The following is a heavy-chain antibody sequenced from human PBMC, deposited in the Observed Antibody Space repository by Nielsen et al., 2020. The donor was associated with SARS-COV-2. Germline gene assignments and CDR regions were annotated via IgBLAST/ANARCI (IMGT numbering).Heavy chain of an antibody. J-gene: IGHJ4*02. CDR1: GYTFNSND. CDR2: ISPSNGNT. CDR3: ARDPFVQGWYALDY. V-gene: IGHV1-18*04. Sequence: ASVKVSCKASGYTFNSNDITWVRQAPGQGLEWMGRISPSNGNTKYTQRFQGRVTMTTDTSTRTAYMELRSLTSDDTAVYFCARDPFVQGWYALDYWGQGTLVTVSS. D-gene: IGHD2-8*01.